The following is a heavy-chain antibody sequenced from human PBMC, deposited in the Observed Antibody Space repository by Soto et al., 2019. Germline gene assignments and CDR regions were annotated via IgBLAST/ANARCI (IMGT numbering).Heavy chain of an antibody. J-gene: IGHJ2*01. CDR2: ITDRGSV. D-gene: IGHD3-9*01. V-gene: IGHV4-34*01. Sequence: QVQLQQWGSGPVRPLETLSLTCGVSGGSFSGYYWSWIRHPQRQGLEWIGEITDRGSVNFNPSLKSRGTSSVATWKYPHSLKLRSVTAADPAVDYCEGESPDILTGRPWVWYFERWGRAPLV. CDR3: EGESPDILTGRPWVWYFER. CDR1: GGSFSGYY.